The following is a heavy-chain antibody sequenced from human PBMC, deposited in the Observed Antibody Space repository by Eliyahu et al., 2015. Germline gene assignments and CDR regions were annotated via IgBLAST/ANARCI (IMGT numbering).Heavy chain of an antibody. Sequence: EVQLLESGGGLAQPGGYIRLSCVVSGVPFDDYDMSWVRQAPGKGLEWVSHISDRGDTNYADSVRGRFTISKDDSKNMVFLQMNSLRAEDTAVYYCAKRGLTVIGGYYFDSWGQGTLVSVSS. D-gene: IGHD3-9*01. CDR2: ISDRGDT. CDR3: AKRGLTVIGGYYFDS. J-gene: IGHJ4*02. CDR1: GVPFDDYD. V-gene: IGHV3-23*01.